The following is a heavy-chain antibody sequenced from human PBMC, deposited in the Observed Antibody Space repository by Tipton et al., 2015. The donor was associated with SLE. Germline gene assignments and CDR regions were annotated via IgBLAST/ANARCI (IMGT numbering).Heavy chain of an antibody. CDR1: GFTFSDYY. CDR2: IYHSGGT. D-gene: IGHD6-13*01. J-gene: IGHJ3*02. CDR3: ARSSGYSSSWYKAFDI. Sequence: LRLSCAASGFTFSDYYMSWIRQPPGKGLEWIGYIYHSGGTNYNPSLRSRVTISIDKSKKQFSLKLSSVTAADTAVYYCARSSGYSSSWYKAFDIWGQGTMVTVSS. V-gene: IGHV4-34*01.